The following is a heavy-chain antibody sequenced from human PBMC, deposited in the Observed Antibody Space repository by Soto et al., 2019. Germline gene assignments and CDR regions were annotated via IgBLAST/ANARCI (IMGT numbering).Heavy chain of an antibody. J-gene: IGHJ6*02. CDR3: AREFPGIAAAGTYGMDV. CDR2: ISAYNGNT. Sequence: GASVKVSCKASGYTFTSYGINWVRQAPGQGLQWMGWISAYNGNTNYAQKLQGRVTMTTDTSTSTAYMELRSLRSDDTAVYYCAREFPGIAAAGTYGMDVWGQGTTVTVSS. D-gene: IGHD6-13*01. CDR1: GYTFTSYG. V-gene: IGHV1-18*04.